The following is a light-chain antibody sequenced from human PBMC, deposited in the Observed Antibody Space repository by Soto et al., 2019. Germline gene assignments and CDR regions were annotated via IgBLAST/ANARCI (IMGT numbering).Light chain of an antibody. CDR2: DAS. J-gene: IGKJ5*01. CDR3: QQYGSSPQIT. CDR1: ENINSY. V-gene: IGKV1-5*01. Sequence: IQMTQSPSTLSASIGARVPITCRASENINSYLAWYQQRPGKAPKLLISDASSLESGVPSRFSGSGSGTDFTLTISRLEPEDFAVYYCQQYGSSPQITFGQGTRLEIK.